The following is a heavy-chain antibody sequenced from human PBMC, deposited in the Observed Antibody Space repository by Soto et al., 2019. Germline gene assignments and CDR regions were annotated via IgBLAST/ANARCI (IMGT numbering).Heavy chain of an antibody. CDR3: ASRVAYWGWVFDI. CDR2: MNPNSGNT. J-gene: IGHJ3*02. D-gene: IGHD7-27*01. CDR1: GYTFTSYD. V-gene: IGHV1-8*02. Sequence: ASVKVSCKASGYTFTSYDINWVRQATGQGLEWMGWMNPNSGNTGYAQKFQGRVTMTRNTSISTAYMELSSLRSEDTAVYYCASRVAYWGWVFDIWGQGTMVTVSS.